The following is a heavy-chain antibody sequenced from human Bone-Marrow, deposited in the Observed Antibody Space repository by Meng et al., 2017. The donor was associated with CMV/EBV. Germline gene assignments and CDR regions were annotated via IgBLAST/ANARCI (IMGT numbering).Heavy chain of an antibody. D-gene: IGHD3-10*01. J-gene: IGHJ4*02. CDR2: IRYDGGYK. CDR1: GFTFSNYG. CDR3: AKDAGGAFDY. Sequence: GGSLRLSCAASGFTFSNYGMHWVRQAPGKGLEWVAFIRYDGGYKYYADSVKGRFTISRDNSKNTLYLQMSSLRAEDTAVYYCAKDAGGAFDYWGQGTLVNGAS. V-gene: IGHV3-30*02.